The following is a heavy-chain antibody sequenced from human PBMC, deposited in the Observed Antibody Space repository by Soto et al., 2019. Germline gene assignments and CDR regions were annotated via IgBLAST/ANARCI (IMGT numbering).Heavy chain of an antibody. CDR3: ARLAHDYDYYYGMDV. D-gene: IGHD3-3*02. V-gene: IGHV4-31*03. Sequence: QVRLQESGPGLVKPSQTLTLTCTVSGGSISSGGYYWTWIRQHPGKGLEWIDYIHDSGTTNYNPSLKSRVTMSRDTSKNQFSLKLTSVTAADTAVYYCARLAHDYDYYYGMDVWGQGTTVTVSS. CDR1: GGSISSGGYY. CDR2: IHDSGTT. J-gene: IGHJ6*02.